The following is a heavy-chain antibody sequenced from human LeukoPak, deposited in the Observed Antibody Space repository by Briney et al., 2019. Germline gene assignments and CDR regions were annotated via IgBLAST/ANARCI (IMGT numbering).Heavy chain of an antibody. V-gene: IGHV1-8*03. CDR1: GYTFTSYG. CDR2: MNPNSGNT. CDR3: ARGDYSSGWTYLDY. Sequence: ASVKVSCKASGYTFTSYGINWVRQATGQGLEWMGWMNPNSGNTGYAQKFQGRVTITRNTSISTAYMELSSLRSEDTAVYYCARGDYSSGWTYLDYWGQGTLVTVSS. J-gene: IGHJ4*02. D-gene: IGHD6-19*01.